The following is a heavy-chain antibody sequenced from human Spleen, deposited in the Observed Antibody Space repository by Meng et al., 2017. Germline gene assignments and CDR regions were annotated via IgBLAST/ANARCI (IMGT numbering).Heavy chain of an antibody. Sequence: GESLKISCAASGFTFNTYGMHWVRQAPGKGLEWVAVIWYDGSDEYYADSVKGRFTISRDNSKSTLYLQMNSLRAEDTAIYYCSRGDDYGYYFDYWGQGTLVTVSS. V-gene: IGHV3-33*01. J-gene: IGHJ4*02. CDR3: SRGDDYGYYFDY. CDR2: IWYDGSDE. CDR1: GFTFNTYG. D-gene: IGHD4-17*01.